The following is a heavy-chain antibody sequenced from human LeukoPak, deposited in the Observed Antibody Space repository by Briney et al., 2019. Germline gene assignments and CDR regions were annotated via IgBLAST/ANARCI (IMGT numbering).Heavy chain of an antibody. CDR2: IYTSGST. D-gene: IGHD3-22*01. Sequence: SETLSLTCTVSGASISSRSYYWSWIRQPAGKGLEWIGRIYTSGSTNYNPSLKSRVTMSVDTSKNQFSLQLNSVTPEDTAVYYCARENIREGGAIVVVIGEFDYWGQGTLVTVSS. V-gene: IGHV4-61*02. CDR1: GASISSRSYY. CDR3: ARENIREGGAIVVVIGEFDY. J-gene: IGHJ4*02.